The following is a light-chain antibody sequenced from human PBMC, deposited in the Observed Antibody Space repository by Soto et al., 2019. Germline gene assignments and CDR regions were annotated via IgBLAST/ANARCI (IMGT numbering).Light chain of an antibody. CDR2: EVS. V-gene: IGLV2-23*02. Sequence: QSVLTQPPSVSGSPGQSVTISCTGTSSDVGSYNLVSWYQQHPGKAPKLMIYEVSKRPSGVSHRFSGSKSGNTASLTISGLQAEDAADYYCCSYAGSSTLVFGGGTQLTVL. CDR1: SSDVGSYNL. J-gene: IGLJ3*02. CDR3: CSYAGSSTLV.